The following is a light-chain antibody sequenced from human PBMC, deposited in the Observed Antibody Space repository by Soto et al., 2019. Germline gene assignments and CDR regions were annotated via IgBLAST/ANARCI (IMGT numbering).Light chain of an antibody. CDR1: SSDVGSYNL. J-gene: IGLJ1*01. V-gene: IGLV2-23*03. CDR3: CSYAGSSTFV. CDR2: EGS. Sequence: QSVLTQPASVSGSPGQSITISCTGTSSDVGSYNLVSWYQQHPGKAPKLMIYEGSKRPSGVSNRFSGSKSGNTASLTIPGLQAEDEADYYCCSYAGSSTFVFGNGTKVTVL.